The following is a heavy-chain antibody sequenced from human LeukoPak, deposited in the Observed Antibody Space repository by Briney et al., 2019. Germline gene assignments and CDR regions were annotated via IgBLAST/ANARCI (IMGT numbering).Heavy chain of an antibody. Sequence: PSETLSLTCTVSGGSISNYFWSWIRQPPGKGLEWIGEINHSGSTNYNPSLKSRVTISVDTSKNQFSLKLSSVTAADTAVYYCARSIAQYNWFDPWGQGTLVTVSS. CDR2: INHSGST. CDR1: GGSISNYF. V-gene: IGHV4-34*01. CDR3: ARSIAQYNWFDP. J-gene: IGHJ5*02. D-gene: IGHD6-13*01.